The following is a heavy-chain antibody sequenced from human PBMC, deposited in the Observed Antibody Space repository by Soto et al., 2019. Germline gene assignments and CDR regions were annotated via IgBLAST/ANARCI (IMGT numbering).Heavy chain of an antibody. Sequence: PGESLKISCKGSGYSFTSHWISWVRQMPGKGLEWMGRIDPSDSYTNYSPSFQGHVTISADRSITTAFLQWSSLKASDTAMYYCARGLRYFDPYYFDYRGQGTLVTGSS. CDR1: GYSFTSHW. D-gene: IGHD3-9*01. CDR3: ARGLRYFDPYYFDY. J-gene: IGHJ4*02. V-gene: IGHV5-10-1*01. CDR2: IDPSDSYT.